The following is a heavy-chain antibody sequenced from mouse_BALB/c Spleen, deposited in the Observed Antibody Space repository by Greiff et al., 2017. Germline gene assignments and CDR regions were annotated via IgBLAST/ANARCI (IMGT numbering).Heavy chain of an antibody. CDR3: ARRGLYGNYFAY. D-gene: IGHD2-10*02. CDR1: GYNFTSYW. V-gene: IGHV1-55*01. Sequence: QVQLQQPGAELVKPGTSVKLSCKASGYNFTSYWINWVKLRPGQGLEWIGDIYPGSGSTNYNEKFKSKATLTVDTSSSTAYMQLSSLASEDSALYYCARRGLYGNYFAYWGQGTLVTVSA. CDR2: IYPGSGST. J-gene: IGHJ3*01.